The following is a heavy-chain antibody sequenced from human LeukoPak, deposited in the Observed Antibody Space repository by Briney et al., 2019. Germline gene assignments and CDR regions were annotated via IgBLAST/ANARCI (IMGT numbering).Heavy chain of an antibody. Sequence: SETLSLTCTVSGGSISSYYWSWIRQPPGKGLERIEYIYYRGSTNYNPSLKSRVTISVDTSKNQFSLKLSSVTAADTAVYYCARHPGRVVGASFYYGMDVWGQGTTVTVSS. V-gene: IGHV4-59*08. CDR3: ARHPGRVVGASFYYGMDV. J-gene: IGHJ6*02. CDR1: GGSISSYY. CDR2: IYYRGST. D-gene: IGHD2-15*01.